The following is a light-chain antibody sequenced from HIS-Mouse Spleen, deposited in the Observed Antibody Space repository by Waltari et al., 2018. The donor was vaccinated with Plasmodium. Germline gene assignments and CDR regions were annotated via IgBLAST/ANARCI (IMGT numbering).Light chain of an antibody. Sequence: QSALTQPASVSGSPGQSITISCTGTSSDVGGYNYVSWYQQHPGNAPKLMIYDVSNRPAGVSDRFSGSKSGNTASLTISVLQAEDEADYYCSSYTSSSTLYVVFGGGTKLTVL. CDR1: SSDVGGYNY. V-gene: IGLV2-14*03. J-gene: IGLJ2*01. CDR2: DVS. CDR3: SSYTSSSTLYVV.